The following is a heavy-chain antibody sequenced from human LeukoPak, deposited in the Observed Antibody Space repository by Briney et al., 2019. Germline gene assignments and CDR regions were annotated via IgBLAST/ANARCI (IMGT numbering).Heavy chain of an antibody. J-gene: IGHJ4*02. V-gene: IGHV4-34*01. CDR3: ARGRRGWYHFDY. D-gene: IGHD6-19*01. Sequence: SETLSLTCTVSGGSISSYYWSWIRQPPGKGLEWIGEINHSGSTNYNPSLKSRVTISVDTSKNQFSLKLSSVTAADTAVYYCARGRRGWYHFDYWGQGTLVTVSS. CDR1: GGSISSYY. CDR2: INHSGST.